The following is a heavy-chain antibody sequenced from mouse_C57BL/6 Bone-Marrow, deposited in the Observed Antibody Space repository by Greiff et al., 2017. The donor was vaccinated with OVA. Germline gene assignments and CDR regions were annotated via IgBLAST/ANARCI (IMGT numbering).Heavy chain of an antibody. J-gene: IGHJ4*01. V-gene: IGHV1-69*01. CDR2: IDPSDSYT. CDR3: AREDYYGSSYDAMDY. D-gene: IGHD1-1*01. Sequence: QVQLQQSGAELVMPGASVKLSCKASGYTFTSYWMHWVKQRPGQGLEWIGEIDPSDSYTNYNQKFKGKSTLTVDKSSSTAYMQLSSLTSEDSAVDYGAREDYYGSSYDAMDYWGQGTSVTVSS. CDR1: GYTFTSYW.